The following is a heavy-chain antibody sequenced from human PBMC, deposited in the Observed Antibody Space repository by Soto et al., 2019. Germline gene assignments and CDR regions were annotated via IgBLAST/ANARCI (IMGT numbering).Heavy chain of an antibody. D-gene: IGHD3-10*01. Sequence: EVQLVESGGGLVQPGGSLRLSCAASGFTFSSYWMSWVRQAPGKGLEWVANIKQDGSEKYYVDSVKGRFTISRDNAKNSLYLQMNSLRAEGTAVYYCARAHVGAGRYYKLPYYSYGMDVWGQGTTVTVSS. J-gene: IGHJ6*02. CDR1: GFTFSSYW. CDR3: ARAHVGAGRYYKLPYYSYGMDV. V-gene: IGHV3-7*03. CDR2: IKQDGSEK.